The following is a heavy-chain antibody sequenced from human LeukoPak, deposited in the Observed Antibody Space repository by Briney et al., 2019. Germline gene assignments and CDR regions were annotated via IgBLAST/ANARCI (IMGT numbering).Heavy chain of an antibody. J-gene: IGHJ4*02. CDR1: GYTFTTYA. CDR2: ISTYSDNR. Sequence: GASVKVSCKASGYTFTTYAIHWVRQAPGQRLEWMGWISTYSDNRRYSPKFQGTVTITTDTSASTAYMELSSLRSEDTAVYYCARDQEAFDYWGQGTLVTVSS. CDR3: ARDQEAFDY. V-gene: IGHV1-3*04.